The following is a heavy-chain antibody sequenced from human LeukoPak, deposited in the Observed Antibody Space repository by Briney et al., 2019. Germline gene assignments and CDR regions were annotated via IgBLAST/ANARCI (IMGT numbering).Heavy chain of an antibody. CDR1: GYTFTSNY. D-gene: IGHD2-2*02. CDR3: SLALYGDAYYFDY. Sequence: ASVKVSCKAFGYTFTSNYMHWVRQAPGQGPEWMGVISPSGGSTTYAQKFQGRVTLTRDMSTSTDYLELSSLRSEDTAVYYCSLALYGDAYYFDYWGQGTLVTVSS. J-gene: IGHJ4*02. V-gene: IGHV1-46*01. CDR2: ISPSGGST.